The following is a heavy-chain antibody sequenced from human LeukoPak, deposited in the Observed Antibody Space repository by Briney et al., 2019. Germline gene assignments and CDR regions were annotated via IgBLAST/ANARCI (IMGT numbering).Heavy chain of an antibody. D-gene: IGHD2-2*01. J-gene: IGHJ4*02. CDR1: GFTFSSYA. CDR2: ISGSGGST. Sequence: GGSLRLSCAASGFTFSSYAMSWVRQAPGKGLEWVSAISGSGGSTYYADSVKGRFTISRDNSKNTLYLQMNSLRAEDTAVYYCARDVCSSTSCPRQFDYWGQGTLVTVSS. V-gene: IGHV3-23*01. CDR3: ARDVCSSTSCPRQFDY.